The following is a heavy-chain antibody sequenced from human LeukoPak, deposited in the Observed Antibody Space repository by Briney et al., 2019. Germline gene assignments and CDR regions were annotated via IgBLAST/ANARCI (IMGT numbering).Heavy chain of an antibody. Sequence: GESLKISCKGSGYSFTSYWIGWVRQIPGKGLRWLGFIYPGASDTRYSPSFQGQVTISADKSISTAYLQWSSLKASDTAMYYCARQSYYYDSSGYYHAPFDYWGQGTLVTVSS. CDR2: IYPGASDT. D-gene: IGHD3-22*01. V-gene: IGHV5-51*01. CDR3: ARQSYYYDSSGYYHAPFDY. J-gene: IGHJ4*02. CDR1: GYSFTSYW.